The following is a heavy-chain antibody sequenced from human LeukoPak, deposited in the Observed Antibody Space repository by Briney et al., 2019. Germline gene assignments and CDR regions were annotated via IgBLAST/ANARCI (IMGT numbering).Heavy chain of an antibody. D-gene: IGHD4-17*01. Sequence: PGGSLRLSCAASGFTFTRHWKGWVRQAPGKGLEWVASVKKDGNQYSVDSVKGRFIISRDNARNSLSLQMSSLRVEDTAIYFCARGPDYGDRLDYFDYWGQGTLVTVSS. V-gene: IGHV3-7*01. CDR3: ARGPDYGDRLDYFDY. CDR2: VKKDGNQ. J-gene: IGHJ4*02. CDR1: GFTFTRHW.